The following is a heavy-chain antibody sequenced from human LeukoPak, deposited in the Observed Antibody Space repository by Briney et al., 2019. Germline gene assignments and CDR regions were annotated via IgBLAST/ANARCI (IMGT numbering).Heavy chain of an antibody. CDR2: IKYDGSGK. D-gene: IGHD1-26*01. CDR3: ARDLFSGSYQEDF. J-gene: IGHJ4*02. CDR1: GFRLSSYW. Sequence: PGESLRLSCAASGFRLSSYWMSWVRQAPGKGLEWVANIKYDGSGKYYVDSVKGRFTISRDDAKNSLYLEMNSLRAEDTAVYCCARDLFSGSYQEDFWGQGTLVTVSS. V-gene: IGHV3-7*01.